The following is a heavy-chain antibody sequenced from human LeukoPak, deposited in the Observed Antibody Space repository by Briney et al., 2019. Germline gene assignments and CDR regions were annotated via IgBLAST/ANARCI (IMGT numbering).Heavy chain of an antibody. CDR2: INPNSGGT. V-gene: IGHV1-2*02. CDR1: GYTFTGYY. Sequence: ASVKVSCKASGYTFTGYYMHWVRQAPGQGLEWMGWINPNSGGTNYAQKFQGRVTMTTDTSTSTAYMELRSLRSDDTAVYYCARARYNWNAAYYYYYMDVWGKGTTVTVSS. CDR3: ARARYNWNAAYYYYYMDV. D-gene: IGHD1-1*01. J-gene: IGHJ6*03.